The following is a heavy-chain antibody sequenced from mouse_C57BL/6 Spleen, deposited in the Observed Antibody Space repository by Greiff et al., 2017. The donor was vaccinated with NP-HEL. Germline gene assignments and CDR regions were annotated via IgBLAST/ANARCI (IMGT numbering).Heavy chain of an antibody. CDR2: IWTGGGT. D-gene: IGHD1-1*01. V-gene: IGHV2-9-1*01. J-gene: IGHJ4*01. Sequence: VQLKESGPGLVAPSQSLSITCTVSGFSLTSYAISWVRQPPGKGLEWLGVIWTGGGTTYNSALKSRLSISKDNSKSQVFLKMNSLQTDDTARYYGARRGYYDGSSYDGAMDYWGKGTAVTVSS. CDR3: ARRGYYDGSSYDGAMDY. CDR1: GFSLTSYA.